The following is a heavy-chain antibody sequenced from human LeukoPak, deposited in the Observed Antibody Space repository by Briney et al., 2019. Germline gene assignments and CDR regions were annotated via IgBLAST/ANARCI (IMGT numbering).Heavy chain of an antibody. CDR1: GFTFSSYS. D-gene: IGHD4-23*01. Sequence: GGSLRLSCAASGFTFSSYSMNWVRQAPGKGLEWVSSISSSSSYIYYADSVKGRFTISRDNAKNSLYLQMNSLRAEDTAVYYCASQVRRVGPPYYFDYWGQGTLVTVSS. J-gene: IGHJ4*02. CDR3: ASQVRRVGPPYYFDY. CDR2: ISSSSSYI. V-gene: IGHV3-21*01.